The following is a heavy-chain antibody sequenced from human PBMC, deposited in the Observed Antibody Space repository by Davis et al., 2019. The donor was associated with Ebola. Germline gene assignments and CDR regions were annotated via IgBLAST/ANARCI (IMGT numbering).Heavy chain of an antibody. Sequence: GESLKISCAASGFTFSVSAIHWVRQASGNGLEWAGRIRTKTNTYATSYAASVKGRFTVSRDDSRNTAYLQISNLKTEDTAVYYCTRLDYGMDAWGQGTAVTVSS. J-gene: IGHJ6*02. CDR1: GFTFSVSA. CDR3: TRLDYGMDA. V-gene: IGHV3-73*01. CDR2: IRTKTNTYAT.